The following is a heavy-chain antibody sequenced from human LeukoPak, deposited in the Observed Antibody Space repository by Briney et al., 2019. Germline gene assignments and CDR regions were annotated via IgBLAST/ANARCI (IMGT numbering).Heavy chain of an antibody. CDR2: INPNSGGT. J-gene: IGHJ4*02. CDR1: GYTFTGYY. Sequence: GASVKVSCKASGYTFTGYYMHWVRQAPGQGLEWMGWINPNSGGTNYAQKFQGRVTMTRDTSISTAYMELSRLRSDDTAVYYCARDHGSGSYYNLDYWGQGTLVTVSS. D-gene: IGHD3-10*01. CDR3: ARDHGSGSYYNLDY. V-gene: IGHV1-2*02.